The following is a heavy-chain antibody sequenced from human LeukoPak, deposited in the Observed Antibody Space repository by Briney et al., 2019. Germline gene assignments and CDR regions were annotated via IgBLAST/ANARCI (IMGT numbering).Heavy chain of an antibody. CDR2: IYPGTSDT. D-gene: IGHD3-22*01. CDR3: ARQFRYDSRGYYPFGY. CDR1: GFSFTTYW. V-gene: IGHV5-51*01. J-gene: IGHJ4*02. Sequence: PGESLKISCKASGFSFTTYWIGWVRQMPGKGLEWMGIIYPGTSDTRYSPSFQGQVYISVDKSISIAYLQWSSLKASDTAIYYCARQFRYDSRGYYPFGYWGQGTLVTVSS.